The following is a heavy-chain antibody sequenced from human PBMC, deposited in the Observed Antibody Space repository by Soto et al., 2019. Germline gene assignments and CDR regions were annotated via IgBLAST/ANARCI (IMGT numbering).Heavy chain of an antibody. J-gene: IGHJ5*02. Sequence: QVQLVQSGAEVKKPGSSVKVSCKASGGTFSSYTITWVRQAPGQGLEWMGRIIPILGIANYAQKFQGRVTITADKSTSTAYMELSSLRAGDTAVYYCARGVVVPGDRGGNGCGPWGQGTLVTVSS. CDR1: GGTFSSYT. V-gene: IGHV1-69*02. CDR3: ARGVVVPGDRGGNGCGP. CDR2: IIPILGIA. D-gene: IGHD2-2*01.